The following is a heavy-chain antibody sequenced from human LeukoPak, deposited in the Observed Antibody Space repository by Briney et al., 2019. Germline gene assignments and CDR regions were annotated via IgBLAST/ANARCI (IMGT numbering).Heavy chain of an antibody. CDR1: GFTFSSYA. CDR3: AKGGTYSGYDPPYFDY. J-gene: IGHJ4*02. D-gene: IGHD5-12*01. Sequence: GGSLRLSCAASGFTFSSYAMNWVRQAPGKGLEWVSVISGSGGSTYYADSVKGRFSISRDNSKNTLYLQMNSLRAEDTAVYYCAKGGTYSGYDPPYFDYWGQGTLVTVSS. CDR2: ISGSGGST. V-gene: IGHV3-23*01.